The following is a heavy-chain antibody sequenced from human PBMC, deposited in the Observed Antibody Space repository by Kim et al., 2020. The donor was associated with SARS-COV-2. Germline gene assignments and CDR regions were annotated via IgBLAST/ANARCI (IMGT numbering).Heavy chain of an antibody. D-gene: IGHD2-21*01. CDR1: GGSISGYY. CDR2: INLSGSS. CDR3: ASAKVLDCYAAIEYYG. Sequence: SETLSLTCAVYGGSISGYYWNWIRQSPGEGLEWNGEINLSGSSRYNPSLKSRVPISVATSTNQFSLYLRPVTAAATAVSYCASAKVLDCYAAIEYYG. V-gene: IGHV4-34*01. J-gene: IGHJ6*01.